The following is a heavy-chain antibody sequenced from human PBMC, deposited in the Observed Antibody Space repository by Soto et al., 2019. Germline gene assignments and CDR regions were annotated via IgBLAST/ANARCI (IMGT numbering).Heavy chain of an antibody. V-gene: IGHV1-69*12. CDR1: GGTFSSYA. CDR2: IIPIFGTA. Sequence: QVQLVQSGAEVKKPGSSVKVSCKASGGTFSSYAISWVRQAPGQGLEWMGGIIPIFGTANYAQKFQGRVTXXAXEXMSTAYMELSSLRSEDTAVYYCARTVYSSSPNWFDPWGQGTLVTVSS. J-gene: IGHJ5*02. CDR3: ARTVYSSSPNWFDP. D-gene: IGHD6-13*01.